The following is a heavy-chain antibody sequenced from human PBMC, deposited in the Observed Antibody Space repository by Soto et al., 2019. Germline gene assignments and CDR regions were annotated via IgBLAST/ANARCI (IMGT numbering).Heavy chain of an antibody. D-gene: IGHD7-27*01. J-gene: IGHJ4*02. V-gene: IGHV1-2*04. CDR3: ARDVASGDRRFDY. CDR1: GYTFTGYY. CDR2: INPNSGGT. Sequence: ASVKVSCKASGYTFTGYYMHWVRQAPGQGLEWVGWINPNSGGTNYAQKFQGWVTMTRDTSISTAYMELSRLRSDDTAVYYCARDVASGDRRFDYWGQGTLVTVSS.